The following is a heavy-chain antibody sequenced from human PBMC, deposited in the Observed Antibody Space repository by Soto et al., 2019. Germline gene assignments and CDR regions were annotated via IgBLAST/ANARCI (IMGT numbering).Heavy chain of an antibody. CDR3: ARDMTRTVVPYFDF. CDR2: IIPISGAS. V-gene: IGHV1-69*06. J-gene: IGHJ4*02. Sequence: QVKLVQSGAEVKKPGSSVKVSCKAPGGTFSNYVVNWVRQAPGQGLEWMGRIIPISGASNYAQKFQGRVTITADKSTSTSYMELSSLRSEDTAVYYCARDMTRTVVPYFDFWGQGTLVTVSS. CDR1: GGTFSNYV. D-gene: IGHD1-7*01.